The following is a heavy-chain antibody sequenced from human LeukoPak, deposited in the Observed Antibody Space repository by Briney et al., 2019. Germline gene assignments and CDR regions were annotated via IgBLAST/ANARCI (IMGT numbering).Heavy chain of an antibody. V-gene: IGHV4-34*01. J-gene: IGHJ4*02. D-gene: IGHD6-19*01. CDR3: ARETYTSGWYVNY. CDR2: INHSGST. CDR1: GGSFSDYY. Sequence: SETLSLTCAVYGGSFSDYYWTWIRQPPGKGLEWIGEINHSGSTNYNPSLMSRVTISVDTSKNQFSLQLSSVTAADTAVYYCARETYTSGWYVNYWGQGTLVTVSS.